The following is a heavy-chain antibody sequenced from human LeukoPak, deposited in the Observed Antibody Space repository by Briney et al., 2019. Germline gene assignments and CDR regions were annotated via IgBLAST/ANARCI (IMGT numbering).Heavy chain of an antibody. Sequence: GGSLRLSCAASGFTFSSYAMSWVRQAPGKGLEWVSAISGSGGSTYYADSVKGRFTISRDNSKNTLCLQMNSLRAEDTAVYYCAKDYGAVAGTGNFDYWGQGTLVTVSS. CDR1: GFTFSSYA. D-gene: IGHD6-19*01. CDR3: AKDYGAVAGTGNFDY. CDR2: ISGSGGST. J-gene: IGHJ4*02. V-gene: IGHV3-23*01.